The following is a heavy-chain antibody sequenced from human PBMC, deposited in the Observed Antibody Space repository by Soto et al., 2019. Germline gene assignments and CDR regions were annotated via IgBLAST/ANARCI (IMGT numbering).Heavy chain of an antibody. J-gene: IGHJ3*02. Sequence: PSETLSLTCTVSGGSISSSSYYWGWIRQPPGKGLEWIGSIYYSGSTYYNPSLKSRVTISVDTSKNQFSLKLSSVTAADTAVYYCARPYCSGGSCYPMDAFDIWGQGTMVTVSS. D-gene: IGHD2-15*01. CDR1: GGSISSSSYY. CDR3: ARPYCSGGSCYPMDAFDI. CDR2: IYYSGST. V-gene: IGHV4-39*01.